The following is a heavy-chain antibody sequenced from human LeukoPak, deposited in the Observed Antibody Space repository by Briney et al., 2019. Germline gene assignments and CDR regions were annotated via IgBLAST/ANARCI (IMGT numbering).Heavy chain of an antibody. CDR1: GGTFTSYA. D-gene: IGHD1-26*01. V-gene: IGHV1-69*13. CDR3: ARKLRLGGNWFDP. J-gene: IGHJ5*02. CDR2: IIPISGTT. Sequence: SVKVSCKTSGGTFTSYAITWVRQAPGQGLEWMGKIIPISGTTNYAQKFQGRVTFTADESTSTAYMALSSVRSEDTALYYCARKLRLGGNWFDPWGQGALVTVSS.